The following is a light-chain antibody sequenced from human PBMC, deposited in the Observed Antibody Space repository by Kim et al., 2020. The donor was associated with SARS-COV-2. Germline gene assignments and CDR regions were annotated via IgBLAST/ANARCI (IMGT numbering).Light chain of an antibody. V-gene: IGLV3-25*03. Sequence: STGQKARITCSEDALPKQYAYWYQQKPGQAPVLVIYKDSERPSGIPERFSGSSSGTTVTLTISGVQAEDEADYYCQSADSSGTYVVFGGGTQLTVL. CDR3: QSADSSGTYVV. CDR1: ALPKQY. CDR2: KDS. J-gene: IGLJ2*01.